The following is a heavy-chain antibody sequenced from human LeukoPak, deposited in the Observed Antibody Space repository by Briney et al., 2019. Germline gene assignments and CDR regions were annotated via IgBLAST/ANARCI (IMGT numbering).Heavy chain of an antibody. CDR1: GFTFSDYW. D-gene: IGHD5-12*01. CDR2: INSDGSST. Sequence: PGGSLRLSCVVSGFTFSDYWMHWVRQAPGKGLVWVSRINSDGSSTNYAGSVKGRFTISRDNAKNTVYLQMNSLRVEDTAVYYCASGYARSARHQSDFWGQGTVVTVSS. CDR3: ASGYARSARHQSDF. J-gene: IGHJ4*02. V-gene: IGHV3-74*01.